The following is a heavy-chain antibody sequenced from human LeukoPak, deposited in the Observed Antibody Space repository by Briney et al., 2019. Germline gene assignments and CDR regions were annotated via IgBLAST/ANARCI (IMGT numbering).Heavy chain of an antibody. V-gene: IGHV3-23*01. D-gene: IGHD3-3*01. CDR2: ISSSGGRT. CDR1: GFTFSSYG. Sequence: PGGSLRLSCAASGFTFSSYGMSWVRQAPGKGLEWVSTISSSGGRTYYADSVKGRFTISRDNSKNTLYLQMNSLRAEDTAVYYCAKDRYDFPNYMDVWGKGTTVTVSS. CDR3: AKDRYDFPNYMDV. J-gene: IGHJ6*03.